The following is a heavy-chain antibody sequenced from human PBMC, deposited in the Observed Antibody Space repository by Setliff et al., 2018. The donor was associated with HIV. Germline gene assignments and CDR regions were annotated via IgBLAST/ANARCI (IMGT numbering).Heavy chain of an antibody. CDR3: ARDGGYGSPYYFHY. V-gene: IGHV1-46*01. Sequence: ASVKVSCKTSGYAFTSYYMHWVRQAPGQGLEWMGVINPSGGSTNYAQKFQGRVTMTGDTSTSTVYMDLSSLRSEDTAVYYCARDGGYGSPYYFHYWGQGTLVTVSS. CDR1: GYAFTSYY. CDR2: INPSGGST. D-gene: IGHD5-18*01. J-gene: IGHJ4*02.